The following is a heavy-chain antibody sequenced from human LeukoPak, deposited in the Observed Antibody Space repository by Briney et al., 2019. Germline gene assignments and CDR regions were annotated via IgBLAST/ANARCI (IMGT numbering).Heavy chain of an antibody. J-gene: IGHJ4*02. Sequence: GGSLRLSCAASGFTFSSYSMNWVRQAPGKGLEWVANIKQDGSEKYYVDSVKGRFAISRDNAKNSLYLQMNSLRPEDTAVYYCARGMSITGTPGSFDYWGQGTLVTVSS. D-gene: IGHD1-20*01. CDR2: IKQDGSEK. CDR3: ARGMSITGTPGSFDY. V-gene: IGHV3-7*01. CDR1: GFTFSSYS.